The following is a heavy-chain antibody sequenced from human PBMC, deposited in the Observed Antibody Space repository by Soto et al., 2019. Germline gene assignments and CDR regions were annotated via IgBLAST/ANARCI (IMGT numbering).Heavy chain of an antibody. D-gene: IGHD3-22*01. J-gene: IGHJ4*02. Sequence: QVQLVESGGGVVQPGRSLRLSCAASGFTFSSYGMHWVRQAPGKGLEWVAVIWYDGSNKYYADSVKGRFTISRDNSKNTLYLQMNSLRAEDTAVYYCARELKSMRATTVGYWGQGTLVTVSS. V-gene: IGHV3-33*01. CDR1: GFTFSSYG. CDR3: ARELKSMRATTVGY. CDR2: IWYDGSNK.